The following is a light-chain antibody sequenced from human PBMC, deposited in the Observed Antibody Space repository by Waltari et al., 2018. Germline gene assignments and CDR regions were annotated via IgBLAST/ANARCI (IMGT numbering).Light chain of an antibody. CDR1: RSDVGYYNY. V-gene: IGLV2-14*03. Sequence: QSALTQPASVSGSPGQSITISCSGSRSDVGYYNYVSWYQQHPGKAPNLLIYDVSKRHPGASNLFSGSKSGNTASLTLSGLQAEDEADYYCSSFTSKRTVVFGGGTKVTVL. CDR3: SSFTSKRTVV. J-gene: IGLJ3*02. CDR2: DVS.